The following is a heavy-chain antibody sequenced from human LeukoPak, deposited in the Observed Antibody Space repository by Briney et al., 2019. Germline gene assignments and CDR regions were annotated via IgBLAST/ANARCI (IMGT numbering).Heavy chain of an antibody. V-gene: IGHV1-46*01. CDR3: ASYLSGWPMKY. J-gene: IGHJ4*02. D-gene: IGHD6-19*01. CDR1: GYTFTGYY. CDR2: INPNSGGST. Sequence: ASVKVSCKASGYTFTGYYMHWVRQAPGQGLEWMGWINPNSGGSTTYAQKFQGRVTMTRDMSTSTVYMELSSLRSEDTAVYYCASYLSGWPMKYWGQGTLVTVSS.